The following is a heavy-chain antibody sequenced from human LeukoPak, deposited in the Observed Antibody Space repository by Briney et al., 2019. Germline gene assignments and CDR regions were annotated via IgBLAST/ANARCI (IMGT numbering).Heavy chain of an antibody. D-gene: IGHD4-23*01. V-gene: IGHV1-24*01. J-gene: IGHJ3*02. Sequence: ASVKVSCKVSGYTLTELSMHWVRQAPGKGLEWMGGFDPEDGETIYAQKLQGRVTMTTDTSTSTAYMELRSLRSDDTAVYYCARVGPSGGAFDIWGQGTMVTVSS. CDR1: GYTLTELS. CDR2: FDPEDGET. CDR3: ARVGPSGGAFDI.